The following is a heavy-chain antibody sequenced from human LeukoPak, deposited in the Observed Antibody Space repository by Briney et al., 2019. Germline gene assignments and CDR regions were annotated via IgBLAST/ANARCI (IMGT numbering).Heavy chain of an antibody. CDR1: GYTFTSYY. D-gene: IGHD3-3*02. CDR2: INPNSGGT. Sequence: ASVKVSCKASGYTFTSYYMHWVRQAPGQGLEWMGWINPNSGGTNYAQKFQGRVTMTRDTSISTAYMELSRLRSDDTAVYYCARDRWDSLFGVVSNWFDPWGQGTLVTVSS. J-gene: IGHJ5*02. CDR3: ARDRWDSLFGVVSNWFDP. V-gene: IGHV1-2*02.